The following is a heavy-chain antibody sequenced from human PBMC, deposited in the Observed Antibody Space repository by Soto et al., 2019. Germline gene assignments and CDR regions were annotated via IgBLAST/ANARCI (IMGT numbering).Heavy chain of an antibody. J-gene: IGHJ6*02. D-gene: IGHD3-16*01. CDR3: ARDPHFYVWGSSSILRTYGMDV. Sequence: QVQLQESGPGLVKPSGTLSLTCAVSGGSIRIINCWSWFGKPPGKGLGGFGEINHSGSTNYNPSLKSRVTISVDKSKNQFSLKLSSVTAADTAVYYCARDPHFYVWGSSSILRTYGMDVWGQGTTVTVSS. V-gene: IGHV4-4*02. CDR1: GGSIRIINC. CDR2: INHSGST.